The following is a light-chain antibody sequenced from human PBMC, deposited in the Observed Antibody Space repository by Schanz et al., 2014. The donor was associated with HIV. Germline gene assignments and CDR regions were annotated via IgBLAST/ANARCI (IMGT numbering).Light chain of an antibody. CDR1: RSNIGAGYD. CDR2: GNK. V-gene: IGLV1-40*01. CDR3: QSYDNSLSAWV. J-gene: IGLJ3*02. Sequence: QSVLAQPPSVSGALGQRVTISCSGSRSNIGAGYDVHWYQQLPGTAPKLLIFGNKNRPSGVPDRFSGSKSGTSASLAITGLQAEDEADYYCQSYDNSLSAWVFGGGTKLTVL.